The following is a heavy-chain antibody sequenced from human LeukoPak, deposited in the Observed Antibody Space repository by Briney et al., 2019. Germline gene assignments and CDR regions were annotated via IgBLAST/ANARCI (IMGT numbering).Heavy chain of an antibody. Sequence: GASVKVSCKASGYTFTGYYLHWVRQAPGQGLEWMGRINPSSGGTNYAQKFQGRVTMTRDTSISTAYMELSRLRSDDTAVYYCARALEYYDSSGYYYLFDYWGQGTLVTVSS. D-gene: IGHD3-22*01. J-gene: IGHJ4*02. CDR2: INPSSGGT. CDR3: ARALEYYDSSGYYYLFDY. CDR1: GYTFTGYY. V-gene: IGHV1-2*06.